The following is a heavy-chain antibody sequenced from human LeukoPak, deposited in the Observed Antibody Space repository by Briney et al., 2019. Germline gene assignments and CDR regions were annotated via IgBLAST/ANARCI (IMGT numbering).Heavy chain of an antibody. CDR2: SYYSGST. V-gene: IGHV4-39*02. CDR3: AREKVGYYDILTGIRKYYYYYMDV. J-gene: IGHJ6*03. D-gene: IGHD3-9*01. Sequence: PSETLSLTCTVSGGSISSSSYYWGWIRQPPGKGREWIGSSYYSGSTYYNPSLKSRVTISVDTSKNQFSLKLSSVTAADTAVYYCAREKVGYYDILTGIRKYYYYYMDVWGKGTTVTISS. CDR1: GGSISSSSYY.